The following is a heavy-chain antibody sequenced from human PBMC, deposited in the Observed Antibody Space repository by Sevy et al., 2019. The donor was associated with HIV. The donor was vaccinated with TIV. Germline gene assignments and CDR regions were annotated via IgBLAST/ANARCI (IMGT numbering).Heavy chain of an antibody. D-gene: IGHD1-20*01. J-gene: IGHJ4*02. CDR2: ISYEAGNTK. Sequence: GGSLRLSCAASGLTFSSHAMHWVRQAPGKGLEWVAVISYEAGNTKYYAESVKGRFTISRDNSKNTLYLQMNSLRAEDTAVYFSARDSGYCIKYSPGGYWGQGTLVTVSS. V-gene: IGHV3-30-3*01. CDR1: GLTFSSHA. CDR3: ARDSGYCIKYSPGGY.